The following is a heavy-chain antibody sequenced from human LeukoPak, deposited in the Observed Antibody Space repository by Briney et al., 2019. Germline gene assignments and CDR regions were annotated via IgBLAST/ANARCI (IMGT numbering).Heavy chain of an antibody. CDR2: ISYDGSNK. D-gene: IGHD2-21*02. V-gene: IGHV3-30*18. J-gene: IGHJ4*02. CDR3: AKDLTYCGGDCRDY. Sequence: GGSLRLSCAASGFTFSSYGMHWVRQAPGKGLEWVAVISYDGSNKYYADSVKGRFTISRNNSKNTLYLQMNSLRAEDTAVYYCAKDLTYCGGDCRDYWGQGTLVTVSS. CDR1: GFTFSSYG.